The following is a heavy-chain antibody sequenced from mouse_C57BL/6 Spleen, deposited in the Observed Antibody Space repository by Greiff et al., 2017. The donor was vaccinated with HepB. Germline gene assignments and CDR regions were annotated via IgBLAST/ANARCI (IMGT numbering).Heavy chain of an antibody. CDR3: ARGLGDY. CDR2: INPNNGGT. Sequence: EVQRVESGPELVKPGASVKIPCKASGYTFTDYNMDWVKQSHGKSLEWIGDINPNNGGTIYNQKFKGKATLTVDKSSSTAYMELRSLTSEDTAVYYCARGLGDYWGQGTTLTVSS. V-gene: IGHV1-18*01. J-gene: IGHJ2*01. D-gene: IGHD4-1*01. CDR1: GYTFTDYN.